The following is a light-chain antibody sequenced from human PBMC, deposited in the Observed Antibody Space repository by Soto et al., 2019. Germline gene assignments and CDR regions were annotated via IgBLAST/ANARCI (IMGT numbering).Light chain of an antibody. CDR1: SSDVGNYKY. Sequence: QSALTQPASVSGSPGQSITISCTGTSSDVGNYKYVSWYQQHPGKAPKLMIYEVSNRPSGVSNRFSGSKSGNTASLPISGLQAEDETDYYCFSYTSSGTYVFGTGTKLPVL. CDR2: EVS. J-gene: IGLJ1*01. CDR3: FSYTSSGTYV. V-gene: IGLV2-14*01.